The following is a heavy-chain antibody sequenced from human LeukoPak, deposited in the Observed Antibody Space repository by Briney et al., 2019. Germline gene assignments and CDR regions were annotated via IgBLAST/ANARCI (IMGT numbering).Heavy chain of an antibody. Sequence: PGGSLRLSCTASGFTFGDYAMSWVRQAPGKGLEWVGFIRSKAYGGTTEYAASVKGRFTISRDDSKSIAYLQMNSLKTQDTAVYYCTRVDLGVVAYYNYYYMDVWGKGTTVTVSS. CDR1: GFTFGDYA. V-gene: IGHV3-49*04. D-gene: IGHD3-22*01. CDR3: TRVDLGVVAYYNYYYMDV. CDR2: IRSKAYGGTT. J-gene: IGHJ6*03.